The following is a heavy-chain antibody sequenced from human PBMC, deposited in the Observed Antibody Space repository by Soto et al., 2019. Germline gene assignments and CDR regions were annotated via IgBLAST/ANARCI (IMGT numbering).Heavy chain of an antibody. CDR3: ARHVPAAGYYYGMDV. CDR1: GGTFSSYA. CDR2: IIPIFGTA. Sequence: QVQLVQSGAEVKKPGSSVKVSCKASGGTFSSYAISWVRQAPGQGLEWMGGIIPIFGTANYAQKFQGRVAITADESTSTPYMELSSLSSEDTAVYYCARHVPAAGYYYGMDVWGQGTTVTVSS. J-gene: IGHJ6*02. V-gene: IGHV1-69*12. D-gene: IGHD2-2*01.